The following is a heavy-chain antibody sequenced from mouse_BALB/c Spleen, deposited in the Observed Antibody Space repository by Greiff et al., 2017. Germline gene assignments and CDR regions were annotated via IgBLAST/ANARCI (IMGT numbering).Heavy chain of an antibody. Sequence: AASGFDFSRYWMSWVRQAPGKGLEWIGEINPDSSTINYTPSLKDKFIISSDNAKNTLYLQMSKVRSEDTALYYCARKEYRTYYAMDYWGQGTSVTVSS. D-gene: IGHD2-14*01. CDR2: INPDSSTI. CDR1: GFDFSRYW. CDR3: ARKEYRTYYAMDY. V-gene: IGHV4-1*02. J-gene: IGHJ4*01.